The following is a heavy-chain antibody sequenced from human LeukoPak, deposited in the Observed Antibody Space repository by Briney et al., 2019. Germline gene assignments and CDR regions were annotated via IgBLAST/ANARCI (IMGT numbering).Heavy chain of an antibody. V-gene: IGHV3-23*01. CDR1: GFTFSSFG. CDR2: ISSTGGTA. D-gene: IGHD2-15*01. J-gene: IGHJ4*02. CDR3: AREPRGSGFDY. Sequence: GGSLRLSCAASGFTFSSFGMSWVRQAPGKGLEWVSAISSTGGTAYYADSVKGRFTISRDNSKNTLYLQMNSLRAEDTAIYYCAREPRGSGFDYWGQGTLVTVSS.